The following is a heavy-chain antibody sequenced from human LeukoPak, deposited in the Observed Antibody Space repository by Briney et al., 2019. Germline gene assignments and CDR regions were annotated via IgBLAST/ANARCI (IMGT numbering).Heavy chain of an antibody. CDR3: AKLRVVAGTLIGDFDY. J-gene: IGHJ4*02. V-gene: IGHV3-30*18. D-gene: IGHD6-19*01. CDR1: GFTFSSYG. Sequence: GGSLRLSCAASGFTFSSYGMHWVRQAPGKGPEWVAVISYDGSNKYYADSVKGRFTISRDNSKNTLYLQMNSLRAEDTAMYYCAKLRVVAGTLIGDFDYWGQGTLVTVSS. CDR2: ISYDGSNK.